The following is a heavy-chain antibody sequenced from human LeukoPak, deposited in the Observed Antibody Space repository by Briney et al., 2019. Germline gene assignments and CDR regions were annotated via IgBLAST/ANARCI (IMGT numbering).Heavy chain of an antibody. CDR3: ARRRFVRGPDVVNPFDY. CDR1: GGSITSSSYN. V-gene: IGHV4-39*01. Sequence: SETLSLTCTVSGGSITSSSYNWGWIRQPPGKGLEWIGIVYYSGSTYYNPSLKSRVTISVDTSKNQFSLKLSSVTAADTAVYYCARRRFVRGPDVVNPFDYWGQGTLVTVSS. J-gene: IGHJ4*02. D-gene: IGHD2-8*01. CDR2: VYYSGST.